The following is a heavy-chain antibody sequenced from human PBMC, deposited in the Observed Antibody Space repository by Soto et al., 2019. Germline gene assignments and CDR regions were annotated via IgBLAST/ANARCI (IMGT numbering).Heavy chain of an antibody. V-gene: IGHV4-34*01. D-gene: IGHD2-2*01. J-gene: IGHJ6*03. Sequence: PSETLSLTCTVSGGSFSGYYWSWIRQPPGKGLEWIGEINHSGSTNYNPSLKSRVTISVDTSKNQFSLKLSSVTAADTAVYYCAREFGVPAGYCSSTSCYGSYYYYYMDVWGKGTTVTVSS. CDR2: INHSGST. CDR3: AREFGVPAGYCSSTSCYGSYYYYYMDV. CDR1: GGSFSGYY.